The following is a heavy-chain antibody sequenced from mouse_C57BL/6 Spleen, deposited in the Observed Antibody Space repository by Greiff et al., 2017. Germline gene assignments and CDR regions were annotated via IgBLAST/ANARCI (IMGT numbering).Heavy chain of an antibody. Sequence: QVQLQQPGAELVKPGASVKLSCKASGYTFTSYWMHWVKQRPGQGLEWIGMIHPNSGSTNYNEKFKSKATLTVDKSSSTAYRQLSSLTSEDSAVYYCAKGAYGNGYYYAMDYWGQGTSVTVSS. J-gene: IGHJ4*01. V-gene: IGHV1-64*01. CDR3: AKGAYGNGYYYAMDY. CDR1: GYTFTSYW. CDR2: IHPNSGST. D-gene: IGHD2-1*01.